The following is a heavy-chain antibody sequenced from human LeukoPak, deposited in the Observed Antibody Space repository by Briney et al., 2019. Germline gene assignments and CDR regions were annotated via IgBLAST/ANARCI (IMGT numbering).Heavy chain of an antibody. Sequence: PSQTLSLTCAVSGGSISSGGYSWSWIRQPPGKGLEWIGYIYHSGSTYYNPSLKSRVTISVDRSKNQFSLKLSSVTAADTAVYYCARGGVLSAFDIWGQGTMVTVSS. D-gene: IGHD5/OR15-5a*01. CDR1: GGSISSGGYS. CDR2: IYHSGST. CDR3: ARGGVLSAFDI. V-gene: IGHV4-30-2*01. J-gene: IGHJ3*02.